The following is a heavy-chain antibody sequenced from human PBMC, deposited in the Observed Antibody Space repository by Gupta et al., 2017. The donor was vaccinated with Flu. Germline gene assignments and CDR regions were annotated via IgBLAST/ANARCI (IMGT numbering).Heavy chain of an antibody. CDR3: AKDLHDAGFDF. CDR2: INRDGSSA. Sequence: EVQLVESGGGLVQPGGSRRLSCAASGFNFISWWMHWVRQVPGKGLEWVSRINRDGSSANYADSVKGRFTASRDNAKNLVYLQMDRLRAEDTAVYYCAKDLHDAGFDFGGQGTLVTVSS. J-gene: IGHJ4*02. CDR1: GFNFISWW. V-gene: IGHV3-74*01.